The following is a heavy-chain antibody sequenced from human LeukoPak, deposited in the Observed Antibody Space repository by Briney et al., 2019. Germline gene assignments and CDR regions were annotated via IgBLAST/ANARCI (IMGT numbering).Heavy chain of an antibody. D-gene: IGHD1-26*01. CDR3: ARVGAVPHYYYYMDV. V-gene: IGHV4-59*01. Sequence: SETLSLTCTVSGGSISSYYWSWIRQPPGKGLEWIGYIYYSGSTNYNPSLKSRVTISVDTSKNQFSLKLSSVTAADTAVYYCARVGAVPHYYYYMDVWGKGTTVTVSS. J-gene: IGHJ6*03. CDR1: GGSISSYY. CDR2: IYYSGST.